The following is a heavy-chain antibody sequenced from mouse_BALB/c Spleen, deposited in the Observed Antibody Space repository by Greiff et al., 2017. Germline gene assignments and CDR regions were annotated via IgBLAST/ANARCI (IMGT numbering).Heavy chain of an antibody. V-gene: IGHV3-6*02. Sequence: EVKLQESGPGLVKPSQSLSLTCSVTGYSITSGYYWNWIRQFPGNKLEWMGYISYDGSNNYNPSLKNRISITRDTSKNQFFLKLNSVTTEDTATYYCARVGGYPYYAMDYWGQGTSVTVSS. CDR2: ISYDGSN. J-gene: IGHJ4*01. D-gene: IGHD1-2*01. CDR1: GYSITSGYY. CDR3: ARVGGYPYYAMDY.